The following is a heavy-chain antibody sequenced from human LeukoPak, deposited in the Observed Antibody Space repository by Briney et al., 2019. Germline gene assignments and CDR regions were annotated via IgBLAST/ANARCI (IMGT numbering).Heavy chain of an antibody. CDR2: ISSSGSTI. V-gene: IGHV3-48*03. CDR1: GFTFSSYE. Sequence: GGSLRLSCAASGFTFSSYEMNWVRQAPGKGLEWVSYISSSGSTIYYADSVKGRFTISRDNAKNSLYLQMNGLRAVDTAVYYCARGRYSSGWGFDYWGQGTLVTVSS. CDR3: ARGRYSSGWGFDY. J-gene: IGHJ4*02. D-gene: IGHD6-19*01.